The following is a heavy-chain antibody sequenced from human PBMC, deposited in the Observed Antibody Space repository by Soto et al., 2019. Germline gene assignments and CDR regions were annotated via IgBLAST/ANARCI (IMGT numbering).Heavy chain of an antibody. CDR3: TRTADFTSAFDI. V-gene: IGHV3-48*01. D-gene: IGHD2-21*02. CDR2: INAAGNT. CDR1: GFTFSSYS. Sequence: ESGGGLVQPGGSLRLSCAASGFTFSSYSMNWVRQAPGKGLEWVSYINAAGNTYYPDSVKGRFTISRENAKNSFYLHINSLRADDTAVYYCTRTADFTSAFDIWGQGTMVTVSS. J-gene: IGHJ3*02.